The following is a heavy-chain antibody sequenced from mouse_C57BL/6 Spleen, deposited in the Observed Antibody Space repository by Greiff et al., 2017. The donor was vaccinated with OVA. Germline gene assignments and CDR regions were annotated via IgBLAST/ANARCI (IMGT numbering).Heavy chain of an antibody. D-gene: IGHD1-1*01. CDR1: GYTFTDYY. CDR2: INPNNGGT. J-gene: IGHJ1*03. Sequence: EVQLKQSGPELVKPGASVKISCKASGYTFTDYYMNWVKQSHGKSLEWIGDINPNNGGTSYNQKFKGKATLTVDKSSSTAYMELRSLTSEDSAVYYCARRIYYYGSSYVGYFDVWGTGTTVTVSS. CDR3: ARRIYYYGSSYVGYFDV. V-gene: IGHV1-26*01.